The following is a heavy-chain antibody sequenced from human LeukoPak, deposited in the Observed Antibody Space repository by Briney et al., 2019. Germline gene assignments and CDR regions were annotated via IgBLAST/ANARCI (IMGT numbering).Heavy chain of an antibody. CDR1: GGSISSGGYY. V-gene: IGHV4-31*03. CDR2: IYYSGST. CDR3: ARKGRDWNYGFDY. J-gene: IGHJ4*02. Sequence: SQTLSLTCTVSGGSISSGGYYWSWIRQHPGKGLEWIGYIYYSGSTYYNPSLKSRVTISVDTSKNQFSLKLSSVPAADTAVYYCARKGRDWNYGFDYWGQGTLVTVSS. D-gene: IGHD1-7*01.